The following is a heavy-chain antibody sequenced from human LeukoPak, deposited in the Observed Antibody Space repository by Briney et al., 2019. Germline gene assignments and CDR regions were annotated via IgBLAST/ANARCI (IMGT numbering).Heavy chain of an antibody. CDR1: GFTFSSYS. V-gene: IGHV3-21*04. D-gene: IGHD1-7*01. Sequence: GGSLRLSCAASGFTFSSYSMNWVRQAPGKGLEWVSSISSSSSYIYYADSVKGRFTISRDNSKNTLYLQMNSLRAEDTAVYYCATEELIPHYFDYWGQGTLVTVSS. CDR2: ISSSSSYI. J-gene: IGHJ4*02. CDR3: ATEELIPHYFDY.